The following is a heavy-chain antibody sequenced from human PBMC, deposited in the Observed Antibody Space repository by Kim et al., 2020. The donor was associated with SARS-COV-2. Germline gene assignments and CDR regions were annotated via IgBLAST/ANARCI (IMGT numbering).Heavy chain of an antibody. Sequence: GGSLRLSCTASGFTFGDYAMSWFRQAPGKGLECVGFIRSKAYGGTTEYAASVKGRFTISRDDSKSIAYLQMNSLKTEDTAVYYCTRYYDSSGYTTFDYWGQGTLVTVSS. CDR3: TRYYDSSGYTTFDY. V-gene: IGHV3-49*03. D-gene: IGHD3-22*01. CDR1: GFTFGDYA. J-gene: IGHJ4*02. CDR2: IRSKAYGGTT.